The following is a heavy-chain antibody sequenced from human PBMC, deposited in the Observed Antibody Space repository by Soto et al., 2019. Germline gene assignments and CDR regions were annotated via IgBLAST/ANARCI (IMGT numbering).Heavy chain of an antibody. Sequence: GASVKVSCKASGYTSTGYYMHWVRQAPGQGLEWMGWINPNSGGTNYAQKFQGWVTMTRDTSISTAYMELSRLRSDDTAVYYCAISRRKDYYYGMDVWGQGTTVTVSS. D-gene: IGHD2-2*01. V-gene: IGHV1-2*04. CDR2: INPNSGGT. CDR3: AISRRKDYYYGMDV. CDR1: GYTSTGYY. J-gene: IGHJ6*02.